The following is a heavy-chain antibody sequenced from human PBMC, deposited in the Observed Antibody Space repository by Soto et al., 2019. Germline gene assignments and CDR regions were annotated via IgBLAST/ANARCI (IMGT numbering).Heavy chain of an antibody. Sequence: GGSLRLSCETSGFSFSAYGMHWVRQAPGKGLEWVAVIWYDASKLFYAAPVEGRFTISRDNSKAILYLQMNSLRAEDTAVYYCAAWAEGATEVHWGQGTLVTVSS. CDR3: AAWAEGATEVH. V-gene: IGHV3-33*01. D-gene: IGHD2-15*01. CDR1: GFSFSAYG. CDR2: IWYDASKL. J-gene: IGHJ4*02.